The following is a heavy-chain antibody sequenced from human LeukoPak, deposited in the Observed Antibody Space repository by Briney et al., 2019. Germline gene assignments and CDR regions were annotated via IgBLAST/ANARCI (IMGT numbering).Heavy chain of an antibody. CDR3: ARFWPGYCSSTSCYVAYYYYGMDV. V-gene: IGHV3-23*01. J-gene: IGHJ6*02. CDR1: GFTFSSYA. Sequence: GGSLRLSCAASGFTFSSYAMSWVRQAPGKGLEWVSAISGSGGSTYYADSVKGRFTISRDNAKNSLYLQMNSLRAEDTAVYYCARFWPGYCSSTSCYVAYYYYGMDVWGQGTTVTVSS. CDR2: ISGSGGST. D-gene: IGHD2-2*01.